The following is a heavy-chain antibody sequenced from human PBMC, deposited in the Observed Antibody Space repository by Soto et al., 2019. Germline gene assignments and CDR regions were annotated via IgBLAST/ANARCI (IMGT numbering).Heavy chain of an antibody. CDR2: FDYSGNT. CDR1: GTSISGTTYF. J-gene: IGHJ4*02. Sequence: SETLSLTCSVSGTSISGTTYFWGWIRQPPGKGLEWVASFDYSGNTFYNPSLKSRVTISVDTSKNHFSLKLNSVTAADTATYYCARLDPGFYCSDDSCYSFWGQGTLVTVSS. CDR3: ARLDPGFYCSDDSCYSF. D-gene: IGHD2-15*01. V-gene: IGHV4-39*02.